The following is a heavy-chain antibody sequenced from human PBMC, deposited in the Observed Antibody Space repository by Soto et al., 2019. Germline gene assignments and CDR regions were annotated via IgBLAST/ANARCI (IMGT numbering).Heavy chain of an antibody. J-gene: IGHJ4*02. Sequence: GASVKVSCKASGYTFTSYYMHWVRQAPGQGLEWMGIINPSGGSTSYAQKFQGRVTMTRDTSTSTVYMELSSLRSEDTAVYYCARDGAGALVVLMVYAAGYYSDYWGQGTLVTVSS. CDR3: ARDGAGALVVLMVYAAGYYSDY. V-gene: IGHV1-46*01. D-gene: IGHD2-8*01. CDR2: INPSGGST. CDR1: GYTFTSYY.